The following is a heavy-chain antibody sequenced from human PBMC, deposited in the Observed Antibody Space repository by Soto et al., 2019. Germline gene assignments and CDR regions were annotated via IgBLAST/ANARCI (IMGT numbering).Heavy chain of an antibody. V-gene: IGHV1-2*04. D-gene: IGHD6-13*01. CDR2: INPNSGGT. CDR1: GYTFTGYY. Sequence: QVQLVQSGAEVKKPGASVKVSCKASGYTFTGYYMHWVRQAPGQGLEWMGWINPNSGGTNYAQKLQGWVTMTRDTSISTAYMELSRLRSDDTAVYYCARGNIAAADSYYFDYWGQGTLVTVSS. J-gene: IGHJ4*02. CDR3: ARGNIAAADSYYFDY.